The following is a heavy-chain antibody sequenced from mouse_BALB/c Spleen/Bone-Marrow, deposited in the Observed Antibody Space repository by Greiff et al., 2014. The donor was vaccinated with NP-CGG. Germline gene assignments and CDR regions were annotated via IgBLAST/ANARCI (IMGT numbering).Heavy chain of an antibody. CDR3: ARHGGRRGLYYFGY. J-gene: IGHJ2*01. Sequence: EVKLVESGGGLVKPGGSLKLSCAASGFTFSSYAMSWVRQTPEKRLEWVATISSGGSYTYYPDSVKGRFTISRDNAKNTLYLQMSSLRSEDTAMYYCARHGGRRGLYYFGYWGQGTTLTVSS. CDR1: GFTFSSYA. V-gene: IGHV5-9-3*01. D-gene: IGHD3-3*01. CDR2: ISSGGSYT.